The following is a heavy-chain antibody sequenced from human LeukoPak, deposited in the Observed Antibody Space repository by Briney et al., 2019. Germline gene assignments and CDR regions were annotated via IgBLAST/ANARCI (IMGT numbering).Heavy chain of an antibody. D-gene: IGHD2-2*01. CDR3: ARVQGSSTSPAWY. V-gene: IGHV3-21*01. CDR1: GFTFSSYS. CDR2: ISSSSSYI. J-gene: IGHJ4*02. Sequence: PGGSLRLSCAASGFTFSSYSMNWVRQAPGKGLGWVSSISSSSSYIYYADSVKGRFTISRDNAKNSLYLQMNSLRAEDTAVYYCARVQGSSTSPAWYWGQGTLVTVSS.